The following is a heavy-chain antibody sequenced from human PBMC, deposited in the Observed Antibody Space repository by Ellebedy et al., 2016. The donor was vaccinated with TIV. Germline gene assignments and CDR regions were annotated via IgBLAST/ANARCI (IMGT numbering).Heavy chain of an antibody. CDR3: ARDPRNGYSSGWYRDY. CDR2: ISAYNGNT. Sequence: AASVKVSCKASGYTFTSYGISWVRQAPGQGLEWMGWISAYNGNTNYAQKLQGRVTMTTDTTTSKAYMELRSMSSDDPAVYYCARDPRNGYSSGWYRDYWGQGTLVTVSS. D-gene: IGHD6-19*01. J-gene: IGHJ4*02. V-gene: IGHV1-18*01. CDR1: GYTFTSYG.